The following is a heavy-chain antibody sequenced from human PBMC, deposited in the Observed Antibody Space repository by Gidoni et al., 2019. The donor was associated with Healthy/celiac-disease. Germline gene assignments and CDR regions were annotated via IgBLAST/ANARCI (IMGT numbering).Heavy chain of an antibody. D-gene: IGHD3-3*01. J-gene: IGHJ4*02. V-gene: IGHV3-33*01. Sequence: QVQLVESGGGVVQPGRSLRLSCAASGFTFSSYGMHWVRQAPGKGLEWVAVIWYDGSNKYYADSVKGRFTISRDNSKNTLYLQMNSLRAEDTAVYYCARSRREWTFDYWGQGTLVTVSS. CDR1: GFTFSSYG. CDR3: ARSRREWTFDY. CDR2: IWYDGSNK.